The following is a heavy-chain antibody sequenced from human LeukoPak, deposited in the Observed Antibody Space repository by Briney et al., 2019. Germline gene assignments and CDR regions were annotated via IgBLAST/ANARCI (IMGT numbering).Heavy chain of an antibody. J-gene: IGHJ5*02. CDR1: GGSISSYY. D-gene: IGHD3-3*01. CDR3: ARGSRPPPYYDFWSGYYTAPNWFDP. Sequence: SETLSLTCTVSGGSISSYYWSWIRQPAGEGLEWIGRIYTSGSTNYNPSLKSRVTMSVDTSKNQFSLKLSSVTAADTAVYYCARGSRPPPYYDFWSGYYTAPNWFDPWGQGTLVTVSS. CDR2: IYTSGST. V-gene: IGHV4-4*07.